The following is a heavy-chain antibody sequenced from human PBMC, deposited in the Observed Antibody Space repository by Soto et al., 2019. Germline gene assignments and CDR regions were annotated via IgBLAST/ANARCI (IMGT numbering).Heavy chain of an antibody. CDR2: TYYRSKWYN. CDR1: GDSVSSNSAA. J-gene: IGHJ6*02. D-gene: IGHD2-2*01. V-gene: IGHV6-1*01. Sequence: SQTLSLTCAISGDSVSSNSAAWNWIRQSPSRGLEWLGRTYYRSKWYNDYAVSVKSRITINPDTSKNQFSLQLNSVTPEDTAVYYCARDNDIAVVPDAIGYGMDVWGQGTTVTVSS. CDR3: ARDNDIAVVPDAIGYGMDV.